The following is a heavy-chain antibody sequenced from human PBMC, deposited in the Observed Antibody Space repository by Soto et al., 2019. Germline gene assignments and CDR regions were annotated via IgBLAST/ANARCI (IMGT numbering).Heavy chain of an antibody. CDR1: GGSVSNQY. D-gene: IGHD2-8*01. Sequence: SETLSLTCSVSGGSVSNQYWNWTRQSPGKPLEWIGYIYDNWSSNYNPSLKSRVTLSVDTSNNQLSLKLRTVTAADTAVYYCARRMGRTVMSYFDNWGPGALVTVSS. V-gene: IGHV4-59*08. J-gene: IGHJ4*02. CDR3: ARRMGRTVMSYFDN. CDR2: IYDNWSS.